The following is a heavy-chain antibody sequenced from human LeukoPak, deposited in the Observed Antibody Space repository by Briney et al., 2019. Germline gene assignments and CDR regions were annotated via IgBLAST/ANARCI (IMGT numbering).Heavy chain of an antibody. J-gene: IGHJ4*02. V-gene: IGHV4-4*07. CDR2: IYTSGRP. CDR1: GGSISSYY. D-gene: IGHD3-3*01. Sequence: KTSETLSLTCTVSGGSISSYYWSWIRQPAGKGLEWVGRIYTSGRPNYNPSLKSRVTMSVDTSKNQFSLKLSSVTAADTAVYYCARSYYDFRSGYFPVWGQGTLVTVSS. CDR3: ARSYYDFRSGYFPV.